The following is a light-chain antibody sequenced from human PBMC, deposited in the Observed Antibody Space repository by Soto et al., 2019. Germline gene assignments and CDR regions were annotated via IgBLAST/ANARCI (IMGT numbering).Light chain of an antibody. Sequence: DIQMTQSPSSLSASVGDRVTITCRASQGISNYLAWYQQKPGRVPKLLIYSASTLQSGVPSRFSGSESGTEFNLTISSLQHEAVATYYCQKYNSAPLTFGYGTRLAI. CDR2: SAS. CDR1: QGISNY. V-gene: IGKV1-27*01. CDR3: QKYNSAPLT. J-gene: IGKJ5*01.